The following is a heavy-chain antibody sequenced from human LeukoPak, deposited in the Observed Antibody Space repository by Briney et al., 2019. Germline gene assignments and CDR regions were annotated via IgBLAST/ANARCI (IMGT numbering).Heavy chain of an antibody. D-gene: IGHD2-2*01. CDR2: ISGSGGST. CDR3: AKDAPPKGRLRYCSSTSCSDAFDI. Sequence: GGSLRLSCAASGFTFSSYAMSWVRQAPGKGLEWVSAISGSGGSTYYADSVKGRFTISRDNSKNTLYLQMNSLRAEDTAVYYCAKDAPPKGRLRYCSSTSCSDAFDIWGQGTMVTVSS. J-gene: IGHJ3*02. V-gene: IGHV3-23*01. CDR1: GFTFSSYA.